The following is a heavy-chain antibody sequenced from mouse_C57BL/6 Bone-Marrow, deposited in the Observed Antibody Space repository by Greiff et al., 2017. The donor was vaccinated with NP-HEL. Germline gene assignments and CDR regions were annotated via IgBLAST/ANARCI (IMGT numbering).Heavy chain of an antibody. CDR2: IYPRSGNT. D-gene: IGHD4-1*02. J-gene: IGHJ2*01. CDR1: GYTFTSYG. Sequence: VQGVESGAELARPGASVKLSCKASGYTFTSYGISWVKQRTGQGLEWIGEIYPRSGNTYYNEKFKGKATLTADKSSSTAYMELRSLTSEDSAVYFCGNWDGYFDYWGQGTTLTVSS. CDR3: GNWDGYFDY. V-gene: IGHV1-81*01.